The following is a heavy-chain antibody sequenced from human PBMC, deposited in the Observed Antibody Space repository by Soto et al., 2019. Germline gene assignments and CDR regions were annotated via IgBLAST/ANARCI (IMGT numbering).Heavy chain of an antibody. J-gene: IGHJ5*02. Sequence: LRLSCTASGFTFSSYAMTWVRQAPGKGLEWVSSISGSGGATYYADSVKSRFTISRDDSKNTLFLQMDSLRAEDTALYYCAKAGRPFYDLWSENRFDPWGQGTLVTVSS. D-gene: IGHD3-3*01. V-gene: IGHV3-23*01. CDR2: ISGSGGAT. CDR3: AKAGRPFYDLWSENRFDP. CDR1: GFTFSSYA.